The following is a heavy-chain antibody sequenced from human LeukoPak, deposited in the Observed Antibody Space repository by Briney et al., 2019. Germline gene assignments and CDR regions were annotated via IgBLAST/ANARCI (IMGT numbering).Heavy chain of an antibody. V-gene: IGHV1-18*01. CDR2: ISAYNGNT. Sequence: ASVKVSCKASGGTFSSYAISWVRQAPGQGLEWMGWISAYNGNTNYAQKLQGRVTMTTDTSTSTAYMELRSLRSDDTAVYYCARYLVGATTDYWGQGTLVTVSS. CDR1: GGTFSSYA. J-gene: IGHJ4*02. D-gene: IGHD1-26*01. CDR3: ARYLVGATTDY.